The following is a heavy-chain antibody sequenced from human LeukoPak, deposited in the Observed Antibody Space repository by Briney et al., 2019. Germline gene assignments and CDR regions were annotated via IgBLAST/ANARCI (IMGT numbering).Heavy chain of an antibody. D-gene: IGHD3-22*01. CDR2: ISSSSSYI. CDR1: GFTFSSYS. Sequence: PGGSLRLSCAASGFTFSSYSMNWVRQAPGKGLEWVSSISSSSSYIYYADSVKGRFTISRDNAENSLHLHMNSLRVEDTAVYYCTRGGRYYWFYWGQGTLVTVS. V-gene: IGHV3-21*01. J-gene: IGHJ4*02. CDR3: TRGGRYYWFY.